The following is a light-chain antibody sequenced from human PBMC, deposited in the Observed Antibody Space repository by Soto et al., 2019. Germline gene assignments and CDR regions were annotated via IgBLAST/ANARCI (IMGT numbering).Light chain of an antibody. J-gene: IGKJ3*01. CDR2: AAS. Sequence: DIQMTQSPSSLSASVGDRVTITCRATQGISNYLAWYQQKPGKVPKLLIYAASTLQSGFPSRFSGSRSGTDFTLTISSLQPEDVATYYCQRYISPPFTFGPGTNVDIK. CDR3: QRYISPPFT. CDR1: QGISNY. V-gene: IGKV1-27*01.